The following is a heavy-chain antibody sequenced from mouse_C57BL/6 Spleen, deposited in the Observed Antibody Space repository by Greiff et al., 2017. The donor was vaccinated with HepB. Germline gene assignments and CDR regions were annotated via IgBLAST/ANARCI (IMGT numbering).Heavy chain of an antibody. V-gene: IGHV1-81*01. CDR2: IYPRSGNT. CDR3: ASYYGSSYEGFAY. J-gene: IGHJ3*01. CDR1: GYTFTSYG. D-gene: IGHD1-1*01. Sequence: VQLQESGAELARPGASVKLSCKASGYTFTSYGISWVKQRTGQGLEWIGEIYPRSGNTYYNEKFKGKATLTADKSSSTAYMELRSLTSEDSAVYFCASYYGSSYEGFAYGGQGTLVTVSA.